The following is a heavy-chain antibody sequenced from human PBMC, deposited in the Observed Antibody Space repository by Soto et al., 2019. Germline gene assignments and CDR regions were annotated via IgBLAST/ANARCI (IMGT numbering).Heavy chain of an antibody. CDR1: GGTFSSYA. J-gene: IGHJ6*02. Sequence: SVKVSCKASGGTFSSYAISWVRQAPGQGLEWMGGIIPIFGTANYAQKFQGRVTITADESTSTAYMELCSVRSEDTAVYYCARNPWIQLWFRGYYYYGMDVWGQGTTVTVSS. V-gene: IGHV1-69*13. CDR3: ARNPWIQLWFRGYYYYGMDV. CDR2: IIPIFGTA. D-gene: IGHD5-18*01.